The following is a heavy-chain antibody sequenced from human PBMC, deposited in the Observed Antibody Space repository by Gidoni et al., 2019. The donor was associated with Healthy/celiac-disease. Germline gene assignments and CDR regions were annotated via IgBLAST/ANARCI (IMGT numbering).Heavy chain of an antibody. CDR2: IYYSGST. Sequence: QLQLQESGPGLVKPSETLSLTCTVSGGSISSSSYYWGWIRQPPGKGLEWIGSIYYSGSTYYNPSLKSRVTISVDTSKNQFSLKLSSVTAADTAVYYCARHSGSGSYFIDYWGQGTLVTVSS. J-gene: IGHJ4*02. D-gene: IGHD1-26*01. CDR1: GGSISSSSYY. CDR3: ARHSGSGSYFIDY. V-gene: IGHV4-39*01.